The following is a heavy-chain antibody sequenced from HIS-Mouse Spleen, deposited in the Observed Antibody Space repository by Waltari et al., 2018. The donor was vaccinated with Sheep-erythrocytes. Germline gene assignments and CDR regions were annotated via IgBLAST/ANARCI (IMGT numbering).Heavy chain of an antibody. Sequence: QLQLQASGPGLVKPSETLTLTCTVPGGSIRSSRYYWGRIRPPPGKGLEWIGRIYYSGSTYYNPSLKSRVTISEDTSKNQFSLKLSSVTAADTAVYYCARLYYYDSSGYYFDYWGQGTLVTVSS. CDR2: IYYSGST. V-gene: IGHV4-39*01. CDR1: GGSIRSSRYY. J-gene: IGHJ4*02. CDR3: ARLYYYDSSGYYFDY. D-gene: IGHD3-22*01.